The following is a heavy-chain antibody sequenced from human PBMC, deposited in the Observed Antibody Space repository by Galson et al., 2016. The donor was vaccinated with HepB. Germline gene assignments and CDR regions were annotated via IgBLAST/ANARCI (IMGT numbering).Heavy chain of an antibody. D-gene: IGHD2-8*01. CDR1: GFTFNRRG. J-gene: IGHJ3*01. V-gene: IGHV3-53*01. CDR3: AREGCINGVCHLDGFDV. CDR2: SYSGGRT. Sequence: SLRLSCAASGFTFNRRGMHWVRQAPGKGLEWVSVSYSGGRTCYADSVKGRFTVSRDDSKNTLYLQMNSLRVEDTAVYYCAREGCINGVCHLDGFDVWGQGTMVTVSS.